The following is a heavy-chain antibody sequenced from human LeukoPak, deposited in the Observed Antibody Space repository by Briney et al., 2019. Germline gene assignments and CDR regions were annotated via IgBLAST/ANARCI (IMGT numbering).Heavy chain of an antibody. CDR1: GGSFSGYY. CDR3: ARGRVATTQRQFDY. CDR2: IYYSGST. D-gene: IGHD5-12*01. V-gene: IGHV4-34*09. J-gene: IGHJ4*02. Sequence: SETLSLTCAVYGGSFSGYYWSWIRQPPGKGLEWIGYIYYSGSTYYNPSLKSRVTISVDTSKNQFSLKLSSVTAADTAVYYCARGRVATTQRQFDYWGQGTLVTVSS.